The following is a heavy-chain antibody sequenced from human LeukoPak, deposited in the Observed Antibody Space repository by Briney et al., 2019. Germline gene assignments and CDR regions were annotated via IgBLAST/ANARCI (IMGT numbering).Heavy chain of an antibody. D-gene: IGHD1-1*01. CDR3: ARWYSHGRYFDY. CDR2: TSDSGHT. CDR1: GGSIRNYY. Sequence: SETLSLTCTVSGGSIRNYYWNWIRQPSGKGPEWIGYTSDSGHTDYNPSLRSRVTISVDLSKNQFSLKLTSATAADTAVYYCARWYSHGRYFDYWGPGALVTVSS. V-gene: IGHV4-59*01. J-gene: IGHJ4*03.